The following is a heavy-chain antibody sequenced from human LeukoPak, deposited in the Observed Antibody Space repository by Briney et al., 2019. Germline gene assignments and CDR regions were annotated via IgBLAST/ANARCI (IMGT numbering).Heavy chain of an antibody. J-gene: IGHJ6*03. CDR2: IIPIFGTA. D-gene: IGHD4-11*01. V-gene: IGHV1-69*13. Sequence: GASVKVSCKASGYTFTSYGISWVRQAPGQGLEWMGGIIPIFGTANYAQKFQGRVTITADESTSTAYMELSSLRSEDTAVYYCARAVTMRDYYYYYYMDVWGKGTTVTVSS. CDR1: GYTFTSYG. CDR3: ARAVTMRDYYYYYYMDV.